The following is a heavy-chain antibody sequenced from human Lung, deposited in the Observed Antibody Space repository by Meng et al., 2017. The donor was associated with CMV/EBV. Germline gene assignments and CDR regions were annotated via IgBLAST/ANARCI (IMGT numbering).Heavy chain of an antibody. CDR3: ARDHSHCSSTSCYLGGFDP. CDR2: ISSSGSTI. D-gene: IGHD2-2*01. V-gene: IGHV3-48*03. J-gene: IGHJ5*02. Sequence: GGSXRLXCAASGFTFSSYEMNGVRQAPGKGLEWVSYISSSGSTIYYADSVKGRFTISRDNAKNSLYLQMNSLRAEDTAVYYCARDHSHCSSTSCYLGGFDPWXQGPLVTVSS. CDR1: GFTFSSYE.